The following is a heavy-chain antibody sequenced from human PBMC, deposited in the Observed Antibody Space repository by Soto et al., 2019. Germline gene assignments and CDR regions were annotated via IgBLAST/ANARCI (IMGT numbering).Heavy chain of an antibody. V-gene: IGHV1-2*04. CDR3: ATDYYGSGRYGMDV. D-gene: IGHD3-10*01. CDR1: GYTFTGYY. J-gene: IGHJ6*02. CDR2: INPNSGGT. Sequence: ASVKVSCKASGYTFTGYYMHWVRQAPGQGLEWMGWINPNSGGTNYAQKFQGWVTMTRDTSISTAYMELSRLRSDDTAVYYCATDYYGSGRYGMDVWGQGTTVTVSS.